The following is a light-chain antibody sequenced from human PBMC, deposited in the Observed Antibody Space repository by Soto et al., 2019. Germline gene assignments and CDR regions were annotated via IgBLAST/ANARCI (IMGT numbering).Light chain of an antibody. CDR3: QQYNNWPPVT. Sequence: EIVLTQSPGTLSLSPGERATLSFSASQSVSYYLAWYQQKPGQAPRLLIYDASSRATGVPDRFSGSGSGTEFTLTISSLQSEDFAVYYCQQYNNWPPVTFGQGTRLEIK. J-gene: IGKJ5*01. CDR1: QSVSYY. V-gene: IGKV3D-15*01. CDR2: DAS.